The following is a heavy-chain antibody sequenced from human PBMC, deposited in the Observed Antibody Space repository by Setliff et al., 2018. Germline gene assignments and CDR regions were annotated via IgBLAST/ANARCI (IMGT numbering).Heavy chain of an antibody. J-gene: IGHJ6*03. CDR2: IIPIFGTT. CDR3: ARDGVHTAMLIDYYYYMDV. D-gene: IGHD5-18*01. Sequence: SVKVSCKASGGTFSSYAISWVRQAPGQGLEWMGGIIPIFGTTNYAQNFQGRVTITTDESTSTAYMELTSLRSEDTAVYYCARDGVHTAMLIDYYYYMDVWGKGTTVTVSS. V-gene: IGHV1-69*05. CDR1: GGTFSSYA.